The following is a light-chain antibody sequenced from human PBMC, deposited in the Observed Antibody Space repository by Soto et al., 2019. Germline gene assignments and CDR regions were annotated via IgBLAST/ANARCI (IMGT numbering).Light chain of an antibody. J-gene: IGLJ1*01. V-gene: IGLV2-14*03. CDR1: SSDVGGYNY. CDR2: DVS. CDR3: SSYRASSTTHDV. Sequence: QSVLTQPASLSGSPGQSITISCTGTSSDVGGYNYVSWYQQHPGKAPKLMIYDVSNRPSGVSNRFSGSKSGNTASLTISGLQAEDVADYYCSSYRASSTTHDVFGTGTKLTVL.